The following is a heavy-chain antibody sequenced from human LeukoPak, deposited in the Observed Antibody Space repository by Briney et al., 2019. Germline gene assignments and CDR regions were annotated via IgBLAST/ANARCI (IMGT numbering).Heavy chain of an antibody. CDR2: ISSSSSYI. CDR3: ARDRSGYDYEADAFDI. J-gene: IGHJ3*02. Sequence: PGGSLRLSCAASGFTFSSYSMNWVRQAPGKRLEWVSSISSSSSYIYYADSVKGRFTISRDNAKNSLYLQMNSLRAEDTAVYYCARDRSGYDYEADAFDIWGQGTMVTVSS. D-gene: IGHD5-12*01. V-gene: IGHV3-21*01. CDR1: GFTFSSYS.